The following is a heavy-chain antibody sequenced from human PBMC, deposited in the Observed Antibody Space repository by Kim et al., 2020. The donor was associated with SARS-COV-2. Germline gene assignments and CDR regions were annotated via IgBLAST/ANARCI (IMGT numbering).Heavy chain of an antibody. V-gene: IGHV4-4*07. D-gene: IGHD3-22*01. Sequence: HPSLKSRVTMSVDTSKNQFSLMLSSVTAADTAVYYCARGYDGSARYFDFWGQGTLVTVSS. J-gene: IGHJ4*02. CDR3: ARGYDGSARYFDF.